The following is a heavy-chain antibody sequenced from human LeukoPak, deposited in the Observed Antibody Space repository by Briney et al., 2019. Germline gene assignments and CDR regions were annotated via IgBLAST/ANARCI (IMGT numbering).Heavy chain of an antibody. V-gene: IGHV4-39*07. J-gene: IGHJ5*02. D-gene: IGHD6-13*01. CDR3: ASLPGGIAANP. Sequence: PSETLSLTCTVSGGSISSSSYYWGWIRQPPGKGLEWIGSIYYSGSTYYNPSLKSRVTISVNTSKNQFSLKLSSVTAADTAVYYCASLPGGIAANPWGQGTLVTVSS. CDR1: GGSISSSSYY. CDR2: IYYSGST.